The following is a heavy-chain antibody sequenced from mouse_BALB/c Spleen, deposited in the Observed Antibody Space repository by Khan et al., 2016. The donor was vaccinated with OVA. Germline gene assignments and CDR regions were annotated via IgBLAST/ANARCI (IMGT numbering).Heavy chain of an antibody. CDR3: ARSNYGTFAY. J-gene: IGHJ3*01. CDR1: GCTFSSFS. V-gene: IGHV5-9*03. D-gene: IGHD2-1*01. CDR2: ISSGGDNT. Sequence: EVELVESGGGLVKPGGSLKLSCAASGCTFSSFSMSWVRQTPEKRLEWVATISSGGDNTYYPDSGKGRFTISRDNAKNDLFLQMSSLRSEDTALYYCARSNYGTFAYWGQGTLVTVSA.